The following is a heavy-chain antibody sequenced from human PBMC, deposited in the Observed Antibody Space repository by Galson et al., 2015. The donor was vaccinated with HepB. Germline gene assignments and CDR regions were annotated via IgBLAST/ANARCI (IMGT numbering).Heavy chain of an antibody. CDR3: AKDSAWRTIRMPGY. D-gene: IGHD2-2*01. V-gene: IGHV3-23*01. Sequence: SLRLSCAASGFTFASSGMSWVRQAPGKGLEWVSLISAGGGETRYADSVKGRFTISRDNSKNTLYLQMSSPKTEDTAVYFCAKDSAWRTIRMPGYWGQGTLVTVSS. J-gene: IGHJ4*02. CDR2: ISAGGGET. CDR1: GFTFASSG.